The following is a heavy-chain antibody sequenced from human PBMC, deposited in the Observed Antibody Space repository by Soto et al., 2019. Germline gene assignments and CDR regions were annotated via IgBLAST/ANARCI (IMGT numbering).Heavy chain of an antibody. V-gene: IGHV3-64*01. Sequence: PGGSLRLSCAASGFSFSNYAMHWVRQAPGKGLEYVSAISSNGGSTDYANSVKGRFTISRDNSKSTLYLQMGSLRAEDMAVYYCARGGRGYEFDYWRQGTLVTVSS. CDR1: GFSFSNYA. J-gene: IGHJ4*02. D-gene: IGHD5-12*01. CDR3: ARGGRGYEFDY. CDR2: ISSNGGST.